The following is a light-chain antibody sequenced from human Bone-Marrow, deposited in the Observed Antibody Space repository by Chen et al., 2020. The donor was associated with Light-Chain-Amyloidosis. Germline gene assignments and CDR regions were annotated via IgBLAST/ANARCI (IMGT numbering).Light chain of an antibody. J-gene: IGKJ2*01. CDR2: LGS. CDR1: QSLLHSNGYNY. CDR3: MQALQTPYT. Sequence: DIVMTQSLLSLPVTPGEPASISCRSSQSLLHSNGYNYLDWYRQKPGQSPQLLIYLGSNRASGVPDRFSGSGSGTDFTLKSSRVEAEDVGGYYCMQALQTPYTFGQGTKLGIK. V-gene: IGKV2-28*01.